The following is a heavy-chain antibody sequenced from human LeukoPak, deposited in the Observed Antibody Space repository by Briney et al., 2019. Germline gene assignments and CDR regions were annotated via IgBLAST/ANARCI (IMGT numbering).Heavy chain of an antibody. CDR3: AKDRLGYCSSTSCYVLASNWFEP. V-gene: IGHV3-23*01. Sequence: GGSLRLSCAVSGFTFSSYAMSWVRQAPGQGREWVSAISGSGGSTYYADSVKCRVTISRENSKNTLYLQMNSPRAEDTAVYYCAKDRLGYCSSTSCYVLASNWFEPWGQGTLVTVSS. J-gene: IGHJ5*02. CDR2: ISGSGGST. D-gene: IGHD2-2*01. CDR1: GFTFSSYA.